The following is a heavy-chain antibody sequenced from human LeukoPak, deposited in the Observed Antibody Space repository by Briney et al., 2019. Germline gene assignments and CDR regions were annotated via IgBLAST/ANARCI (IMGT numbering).Heavy chain of an antibody. V-gene: IGHV3-23*01. CDR2: VGGSGGST. CDR3: AKRERESCNYGYPDF. J-gene: IGHJ4*02. CDR1: GFTFSSHA. Sequence: PGGSLRLSCAASGFTFSSHAMSWVRQAPGKGLEWVSSVGGSGGSTFYADSVRGRFTISRDNSKNTLYLQMNSLRADDTAVYYCAKRERESCNYGYPDFWGQGTLVTVSS. D-gene: IGHD3-10*01.